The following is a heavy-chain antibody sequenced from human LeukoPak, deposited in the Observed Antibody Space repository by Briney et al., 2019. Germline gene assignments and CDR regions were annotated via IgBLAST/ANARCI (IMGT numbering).Heavy chain of an antibody. CDR1: GGSISNFF. CDR3: ARDLELERNRWNYFES. Sequence: PSETLSLTCTVSGGSISNFFWSWIRQPPGKGLERLGCIDYRGSTQYNPSLKSRVTISVDTSKQQFSLKLSSVTAADTAVYYCARDLELERNRWNYFESWGQGTLVTVSS. V-gene: IGHV4-59*01. D-gene: IGHD1-1*01. J-gene: IGHJ4*02. CDR2: IDYRGST.